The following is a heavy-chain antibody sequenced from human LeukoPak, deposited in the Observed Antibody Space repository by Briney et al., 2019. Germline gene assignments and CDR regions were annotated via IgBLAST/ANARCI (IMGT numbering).Heavy chain of an antibody. V-gene: IGHV4-39*01. J-gene: IGHJ3*02. Sequence: SETLSLTRTVSGGSISSSSYYWGWIRQPPGRGLEWIGSIYYSGSTYYNPSLRSRVTISVDTSKNQFSLKLSSVTAADTAVYYCASSIAAAAVYGYDAFDIWGQGTMVTVSS. CDR1: GGSISSSSYY. D-gene: IGHD6-13*01. CDR2: IYYSGST. CDR3: ASSIAAAAVYGYDAFDI.